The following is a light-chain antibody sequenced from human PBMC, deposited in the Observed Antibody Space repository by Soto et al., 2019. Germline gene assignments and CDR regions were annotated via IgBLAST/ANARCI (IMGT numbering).Light chain of an antibody. V-gene: IGKV3-15*01. CDR1: QSVSDN. CDR2: GAS. CDR3: QQYNKWPPIT. Sequence: EIVMTQSPATLSVSPGARAPLSCRASQSVSDNLAWYQQKPGQAPRLLIYGASTRATGIPARFSGSGSGTEFTLTISSLQSEDFAVYYCQQYNKWPPITFGQGTRLEIK. J-gene: IGKJ5*01.